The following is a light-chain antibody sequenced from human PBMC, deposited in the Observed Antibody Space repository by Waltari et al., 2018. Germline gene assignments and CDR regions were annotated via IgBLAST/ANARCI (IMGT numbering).Light chain of an antibody. J-gene: IGLJ1*01. CDR1: GLRTFY. V-gene: IGLV3-19*01. CDR3: NTRDISGDHLV. CDR2: DET. Sequence: SSEMTQEPAVSVALGQTVRITCQGGGLRTFYTNLYEQKPGQAPLLVIYDETHRPSGIPDRFSGSRSGHTASLTISGAQAEDEADYYCNTRDISGDHLVFGSGTKVTVL.